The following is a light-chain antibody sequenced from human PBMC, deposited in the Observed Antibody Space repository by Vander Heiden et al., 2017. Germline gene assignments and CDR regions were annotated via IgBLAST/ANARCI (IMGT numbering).Light chain of an antibody. CDR2: YAS. Sequence: EIVLTQSPDFQSVTPKEKVTIACRASYSIAFSLHWYQQKPDQSPKLLIKYASQSISGVPSRFRGSGSGTDFTLTIDSLEAEDAATYYCHQTSAFPLTFGGGTTVEIK. V-gene: IGKV6-21*02. CDR1: YSIAFS. CDR3: HQTSAFPLT. J-gene: IGKJ4*01.